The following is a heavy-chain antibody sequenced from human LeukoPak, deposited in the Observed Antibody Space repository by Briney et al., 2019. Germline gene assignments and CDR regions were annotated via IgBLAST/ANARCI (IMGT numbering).Heavy chain of an antibody. CDR2: IYTTGRT. J-gene: IGHJ4*02. V-gene: IGHV4-4*07. D-gene: IGHD5-18*01. CDR3: ARPGYTISAYHSDF. CDR1: GVSIQSYW. Sequence: SETLSLTCDVSGVSIQSYWWSWVRKPAGKGLEWIGRIYTTGRTNYSPSFQSRVTMSIDVSSNQFSLTLRSVTAADTAVYYCARPGYTISAYHSDFWGQGAPVTVSS.